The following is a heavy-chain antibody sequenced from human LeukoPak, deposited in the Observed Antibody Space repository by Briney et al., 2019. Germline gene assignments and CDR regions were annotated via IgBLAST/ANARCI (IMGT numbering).Heavy chain of an antibody. J-gene: IGHJ5*02. V-gene: IGHV4-38-2*02. CDR3: ARHRGATRYNWFDP. D-gene: IGHD1-26*01. CDR2: IHHSGST. Sequence: SETLSLTCTVSGYFISSGYYWGWIRQPPGKGLQWIGSIHHSGSTYYNPSLKSRVTISVDTSKNQFSLKLSSVTAADTAVYYCARHRGATRYNWFDPWGQGTLVTVSS. CDR1: GYFISSGYY.